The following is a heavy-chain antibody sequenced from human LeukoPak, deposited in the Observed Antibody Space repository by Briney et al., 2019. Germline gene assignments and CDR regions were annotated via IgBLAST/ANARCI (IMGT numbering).Heavy chain of an antibody. D-gene: IGHD6-6*01. CDR1: GYTLTELS. V-gene: IGHV1-24*01. CDR3: ATGVEYSSQPILDY. Sequence: ASVKVSCKVSGYTLTELSMHWVRQAPGKGLEWMGGFDPEDGETIYAQKFQGRVTMTEDTSTDTAYMELSSLRSEDTAVYYCATGVEYSSQPILDYWSQGTLVTVSS. CDR2: FDPEDGET. J-gene: IGHJ4*02.